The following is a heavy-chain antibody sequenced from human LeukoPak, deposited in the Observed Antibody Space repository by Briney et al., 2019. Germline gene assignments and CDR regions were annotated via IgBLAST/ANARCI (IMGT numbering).Heavy chain of an antibody. CDR3: ARSQSQSGSYRYYFAY. J-gene: IGHJ4*02. CDR2: VYYSGNS. CDR1: GVSVGSAGYY. V-gene: IGHV4-61*08. Sequence: SETLSLTCSVSGVSVGSAGYYWTWIRQPPGKGREWIGYVYYSGNSNYNPILKSRVTMSLDPSNNQFSLKLSSVTAADTAVYYCARSQSQSGSYRYYFAYWGQGTLVAVSS. D-gene: IGHD3-16*02.